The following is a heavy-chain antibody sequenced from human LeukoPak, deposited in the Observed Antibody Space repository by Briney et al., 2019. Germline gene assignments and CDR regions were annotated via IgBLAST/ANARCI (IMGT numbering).Heavy chain of an antibody. D-gene: IGHD3-9*01. CDR2: ISSSSSTI. CDR3: ARHRGDQLRYLDWPGLDY. J-gene: IGHJ4*02. V-gene: IGHV3-48*02. Sequence: GGSLRLSCAASGFTFSSYSMNWVRQAPGKGLEWVSYISSSSSTIYYADSVKGRFTISRDNAKNSLYLQMNSLRDEDTAVYYCARHRGDQLRYLDWPGLDYWGQGTLVTVSS. CDR1: GFTFSSYS.